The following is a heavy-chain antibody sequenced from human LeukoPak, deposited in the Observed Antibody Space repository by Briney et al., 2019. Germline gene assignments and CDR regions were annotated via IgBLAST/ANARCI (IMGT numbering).Heavy chain of an antibody. CDR3: ARDVHDYGGNSGFDY. Sequence: ASVKVSCKASGYTCSDYYMRWVRQAPGQGLEWMGWINPSSGDTNYAQKFQGRVTMTRDTSISTAYMELSWLRADDTAIYYCARDVHDYGGNSGFDYWGQGSLVIVSS. CDR2: INPSSGDT. CDR1: GYTCSDYY. J-gene: IGHJ4*02. V-gene: IGHV1-2*02. D-gene: IGHD4-23*01.